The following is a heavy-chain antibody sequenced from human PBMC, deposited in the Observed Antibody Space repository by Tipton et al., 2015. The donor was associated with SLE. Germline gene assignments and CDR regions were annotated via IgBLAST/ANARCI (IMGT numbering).Heavy chain of an antibody. D-gene: IGHD2-2*02. CDR1: GDSISSGGYC. Sequence: TLSLTCTVSGDSISSGGYCWSWIRQHPGKGLEWIGYIYNSGNTYYNPSLKSRVSISVDTSKNQFSLKLRSVTAADTAVYYCARGGYCTNTDCYTLPWFGPWGRGTLVTVSS. CDR3: ARGGYCTNTDCYTLPWFGP. V-gene: IGHV4-31*03. J-gene: IGHJ5*02. CDR2: IYNSGNT.